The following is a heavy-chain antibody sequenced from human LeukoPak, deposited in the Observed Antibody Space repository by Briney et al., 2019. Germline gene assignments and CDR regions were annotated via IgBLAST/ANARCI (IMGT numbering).Heavy chain of an antibody. V-gene: IGHV4-31*03. CDR1: GGSISSGGYY. D-gene: IGHD3-3*01. CDR3: AMLRFLEWSYDY. CDR2: IYYSGST. Sequence: PSETLSLTCTVSGGSISSGGYYWSWIRQHPGKGLEWIGYIYYSGSTYYNPSLKSRVTISVGTSKNQFSLKLSSVTAADTAVYYCAMLRFLEWSYDYWGQGTLVTVSS. J-gene: IGHJ4*02.